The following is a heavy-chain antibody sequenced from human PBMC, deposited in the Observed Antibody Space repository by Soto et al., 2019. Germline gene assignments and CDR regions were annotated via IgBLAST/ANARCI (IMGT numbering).Heavy chain of an antibody. CDR2: INHSGST. Sequence: KPSETLSLTCAVYGGSFSGYYWSWIRQPPGKGLEWIGEINHSGSTNYNPSLKSRVTISVDTSKNQFSLKLSSVTAADTAVYYCARVILDYFDYWGQGTLVTVSS. V-gene: IGHV4-34*01. CDR1: GGSFSGYY. J-gene: IGHJ4*02. CDR3: ARVILDYFDY.